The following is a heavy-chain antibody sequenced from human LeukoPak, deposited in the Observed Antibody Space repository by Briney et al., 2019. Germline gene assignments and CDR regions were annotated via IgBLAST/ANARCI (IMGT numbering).Heavy chain of an antibody. CDR1: GFTFSNYN. CDR3: PKDEVTQRLVLSYFDY. D-gene: IGHD6-13*01. J-gene: IGHJ4*02. Sequence: HPGGSLRLSCAASGFTFSNYNMNWVRQAPGKGMEWVSAISGSGGSTYYADSVKGRFTISRDNSKNTLYLQVNSLRAEDKAVHYFPKDEVTQRLVLSYFDYWGQGTLVTVSS. V-gene: IGHV3-23*01. CDR2: ISGSGGST.